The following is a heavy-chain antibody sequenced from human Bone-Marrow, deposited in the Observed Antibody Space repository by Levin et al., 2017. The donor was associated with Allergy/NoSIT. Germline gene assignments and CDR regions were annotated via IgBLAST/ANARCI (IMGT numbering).Heavy chain of an antibody. Sequence: ASVKVSCKVSGYTLTELSMHWVRQAPGKGLEWMGGFDPEDGETIYAQKFQGRVTMTEDTSTDTAYMELSSLRSEDTAVYYCATPYYDSSGYYYQYYFDYWGQGTLVTVSS. J-gene: IGHJ4*02. V-gene: IGHV1-24*01. CDR3: ATPYYDSSGYYYQYYFDY. CDR1: GYTLTELS. CDR2: FDPEDGET. D-gene: IGHD3-22*01.